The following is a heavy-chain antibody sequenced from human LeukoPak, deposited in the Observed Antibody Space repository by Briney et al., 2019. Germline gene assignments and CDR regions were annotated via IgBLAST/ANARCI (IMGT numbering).Heavy chain of an antibody. Sequence: SETLSLTCTVSGGSISSYYWSWIRQPGGKGLEWIGRIYTSGSTNYNPSLKSRVTMSVDTSKNQFSLKLSSVTAADTAVYYCARAGDSSSSNWFDPWGQGTLVTVSS. CDR3: ARAGDSSSSNWFDP. CDR1: GGSISSYY. CDR2: IYTSGST. D-gene: IGHD6-6*01. V-gene: IGHV4-4*07. J-gene: IGHJ5*02.